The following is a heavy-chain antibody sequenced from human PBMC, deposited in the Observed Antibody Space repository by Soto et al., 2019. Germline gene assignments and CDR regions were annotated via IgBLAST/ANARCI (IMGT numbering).Heavy chain of an antibody. CDR2: ISAYNGNT. J-gene: IGHJ4*02. CDR3: ARVSVGYCSSTSCYVFDY. V-gene: IGHV1-18*01. Sequence: ASVKVSCKASGYTFTSYGISWVRQAPGQGLEWMGWISAYNGNTNYAQKLQGRVTMTTDTSTSTAYMELRSLRSDDTAVYYCARVSVGYCSSTSCYVFDYWGQGTLDIVSS. CDR1: GYTFTSYG. D-gene: IGHD2-2*01.